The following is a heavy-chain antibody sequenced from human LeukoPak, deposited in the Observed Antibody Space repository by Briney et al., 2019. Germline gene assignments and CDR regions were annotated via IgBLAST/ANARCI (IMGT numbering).Heavy chain of an antibody. J-gene: IGHJ4*02. CDR2: IYTSRSA. CDR1: GGSIRGYY. D-gene: IGHD4-23*01. CDR3: ARYRDYGGVACFDF. Sequence: PSETLSLTCTVSGGSIRGYYWSWVRQPAGKGLEYIGRIYTSRSANYNPSLKSRVTMSLDMSQNQFSLKLTSVTAADTAVYYCARYRDYGGVACFDFWGQGTLVTVSS. V-gene: IGHV4-4*07.